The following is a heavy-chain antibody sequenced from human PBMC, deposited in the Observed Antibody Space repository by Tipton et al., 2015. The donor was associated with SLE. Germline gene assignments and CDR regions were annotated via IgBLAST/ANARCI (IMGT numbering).Heavy chain of an antibody. D-gene: IGHD3-9*01. J-gene: IGHJ6*03. Sequence: TLSLICTVSGDSISSSGYYWGWVRQPPGKGLEWIGLIYASGGTNYNPSLKSRVTISVDTSKNQFSLKLSSVTAADTAVYYCARDSERVDWLSEGNSYYYMDVWGKGTTVTVSS. V-gene: IGHV4-61*02. CDR2: IYASGGT. CDR3: ARDSERVDWLSEGNSYYYMDV. CDR1: GDSISSSGYY.